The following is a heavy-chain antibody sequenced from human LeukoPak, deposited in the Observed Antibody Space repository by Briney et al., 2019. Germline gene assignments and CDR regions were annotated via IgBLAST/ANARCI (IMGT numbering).Heavy chain of an antibody. D-gene: IGHD3-9*01. J-gene: IGHJ6*02. Sequence: GGSLRLSCAASGFTFSSYSMNWVRQAPGKGLEWVSYISSSSSTIYYADSVKGRFTISRDNAKNSLYLQMNSLRAEDTAVYYCARARMDYDILTHSYYYYGMDVWGQGTTVTVSS. V-gene: IGHV3-48*01. CDR2: ISSSSSTI. CDR1: GFTFSSYS. CDR3: ARARMDYDILTHSYYYYGMDV.